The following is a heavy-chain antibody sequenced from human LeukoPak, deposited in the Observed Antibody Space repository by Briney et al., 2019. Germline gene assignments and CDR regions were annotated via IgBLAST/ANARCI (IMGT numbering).Heavy chain of an antibody. Sequence: TGRSLRLSCAASGFTFDDYAMHWVRQAPGKGLEWVSGISWNSGSIGYADSVEGRFTISRDSSKNTLYLQMNSLRAEDTAVYYCAKRPSGSLDYWGQGTLVIVSS. V-gene: IGHV3-9*01. CDR2: ISWNSGSI. CDR1: GFTFDDYA. J-gene: IGHJ4*02. CDR3: AKRPSGSLDY. D-gene: IGHD3-22*01.